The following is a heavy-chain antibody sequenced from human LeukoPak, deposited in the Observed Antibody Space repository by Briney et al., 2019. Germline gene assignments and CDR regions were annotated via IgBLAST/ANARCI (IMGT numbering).Heavy chain of an antibody. V-gene: IGHV3-13*01. CDR2: IGGGGDT. CDR1: GFTFSNYD. CDR3: AREISGAAGGHYYYGVDV. J-gene: IGHJ6*02. Sequence: PGGSLRLSCAASGFTFSNYDFHWVRRVTGKGLEWFSAIGGGGDTYYSASVEGRFTISRENGKNSLFLQMNSLRDGDTAVYYCAREISGAAGGHYYYGVDVWGQGTTVIVSS. D-gene: IGHD6-13*01.